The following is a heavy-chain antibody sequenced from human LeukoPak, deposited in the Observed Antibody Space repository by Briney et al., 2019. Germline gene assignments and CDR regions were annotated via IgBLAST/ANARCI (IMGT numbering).Heavy chain of an antibody. Sequence: AGGSLRLSCAASGFTFSSYAMSWVRQAPGKGLEWVSYISSSGSTKYYADSLMGRFTLSRDNAKKSLYLQMNSLRAEDTAVYYCAREALTETTFGPYDYWDQGTLVTVSS. CDR2: ISSSGSTK. D-gene: IGHD4-17*01. V-gene: IGHV3-48*03. CDR1: GFTFSSYA. J-gene: IGHJ4*02. CDR3: AREALTETTFGPYDY.